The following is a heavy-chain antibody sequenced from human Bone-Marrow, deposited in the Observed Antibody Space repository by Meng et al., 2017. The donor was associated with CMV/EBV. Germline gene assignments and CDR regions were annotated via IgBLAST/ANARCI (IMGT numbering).Heavy chain of an antibody. J-gene: IGHJ3*02. D-gene: IGHD3-3*01. V-gene: IGHV3-74*01. CDR2: INADGTST. CDR1: GFTFSHYW. CDR3: ARVGDFWSGYDAFDI. Sequence: GESLKISCAASGFTFSHYWMHWVRQAPGEGLVWVSRINADGTSTNYADSVKGRFTISRDNAKNTLYLQMNSLRAEDTAVYYCARVGDFWSGYDAFDIWGQGTMVTVSS.